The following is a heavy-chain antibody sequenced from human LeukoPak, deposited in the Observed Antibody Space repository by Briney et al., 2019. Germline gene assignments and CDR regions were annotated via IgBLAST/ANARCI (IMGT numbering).Heavy chain of an antibody. CDR3: ARLVGSSAAGTGFDY. V-gene: IGHV5-51*01. D-gene: IGHD6-13*01. CDR2: IYPGDSDT. CDR1: GYSFTSYW. J-gene: IGHJ4*02. Sequence: GESLKISCKGSGYSFTSYWIGWVRQMPVKGLEWMGIIYPGDSDTRYSPSFQGQVTISADKSISTAYLQWSSLKASDTAMYYCARLVGSSAAGTGFDYWGQGTLVTVSS.